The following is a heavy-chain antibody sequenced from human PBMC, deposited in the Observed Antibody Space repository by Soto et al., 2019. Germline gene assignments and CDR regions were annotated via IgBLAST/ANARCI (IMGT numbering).Heavy chain of an antibody. CDR2: IYYSGST. CDR3: ARDRPLGWFDP. V-gene: IGHV4-61*01. Sequence: SETLSLTCTVSGGSVSSGSYYWSWIRQPPGKGLEWIGYIYYSGSTNYNPSLKSRVTISVDTSKNQFSLKLSSVTAADTAVYYCARDRPLGWFDPWGQGTLVTVSS. CDR1: GGSVSSGSYY. J-gene: IGHJ5*02.